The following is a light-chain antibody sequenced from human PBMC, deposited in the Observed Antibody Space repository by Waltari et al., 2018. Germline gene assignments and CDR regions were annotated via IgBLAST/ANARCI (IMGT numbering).Light chain of an antibody. V-gene: IGKV1-13*02. CDR3: QQGNSNPFT. Sequence: IQMSQSPSSLSASVGDRVTITCRASQGISSYLNWYQQKPRKAPKLLIYYANSLASGYQSRFSGSGSGTEFTLIISSLQPEDFATYYCQQGNSNPFTFGPGTKLDIK. CDR1: QGISSY. CDR2: YAN. J-gene: IGKJ3*01.